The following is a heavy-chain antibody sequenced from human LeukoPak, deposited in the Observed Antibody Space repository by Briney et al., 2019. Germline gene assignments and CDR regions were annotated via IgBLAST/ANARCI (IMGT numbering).Heavy chain of an antibody. CDR1: GGSVSSGSYY. J-gene: IGHJ5*02. CDR2: IYYSGST. V-gene: IGHV4-61*01. D-gene: IGHD3-3*01. Sequence: SETLSLTCTVSGGSVSSGSYYWSWIRQPPGKGLEWIGYIYYSGSTNYNPSLKSRVTISVDTSKNQFSLKLSSVTAADTAVYYCARDFDAEIGTYYDFWSGYYPSWFDPWGQGTLVTVSS. CDR3: ARDFDAEIGTYYDFWSGYYPSWFDP.